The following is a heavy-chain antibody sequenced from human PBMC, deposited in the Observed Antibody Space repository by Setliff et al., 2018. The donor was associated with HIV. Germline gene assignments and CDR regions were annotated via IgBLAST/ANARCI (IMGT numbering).Heavy chain of an antibody. D-gene: IGHD3-3*01. CDR3: VRGVQSPPHYSYYYMDV. CDR2: IIPILGVA. CDR1: RSTFNSHT. J-gene: IGHJ6*03. Sequence: SVKVSCKASRSTFNSHTINWVRQAPGQGLDWMGRIIPILGVANYAQRFQGKVTITADKSKSTAYMELTSLRFDDTAMYYCVRGVQSPPHYSYYYMDVWGEGTMVTVSS. V-gene: IGHV1-69*02.